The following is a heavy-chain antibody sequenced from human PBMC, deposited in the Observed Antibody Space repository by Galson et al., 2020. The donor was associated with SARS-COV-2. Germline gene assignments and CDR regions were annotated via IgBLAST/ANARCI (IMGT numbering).Heavy chain of an antibody. Sequence: GGSLRLSCTASGFTFDAYALGWFRQGPGKGLEWVSFIRSKTYGRTTEYAASVKGRFTISRDDSKSIVYLEMNSLTTEDTGVYYCTRDRGAAGSTAGYWGQGTHVSVSS. CDR2: IRSKTYGRTT. D-gene: IGHD6-13*01. V-gene: IGHV3-49*03. CDR3: TRDRGAAGSTAGY. CDR1: GFTFDAYA. J-gene: IGHJ4*02.